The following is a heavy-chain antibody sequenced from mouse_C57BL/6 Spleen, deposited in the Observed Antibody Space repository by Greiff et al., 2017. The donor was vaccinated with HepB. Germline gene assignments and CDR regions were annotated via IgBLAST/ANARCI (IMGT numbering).Heavy chain of an antibody. CDR2: IWSGGST. Sequence: VKLMESGPGLVQPSQSLSITCTVSGFSLTSYGVHWVRQSPGKGLEWLGVIWSGGSTDYNAAFISRLSISKDNSKSQVFFKMNSLQADDTAIYYCARKEDSNYGYWYFDVWGTGTTVTVSS. V-gene: IGHV2-2*01. D-gene: IGHD2-5*01. CDR3: ARKEDSNYGYWYFDV. CDR1: GFSLTSYG. J-gene: IGHJ1*03.